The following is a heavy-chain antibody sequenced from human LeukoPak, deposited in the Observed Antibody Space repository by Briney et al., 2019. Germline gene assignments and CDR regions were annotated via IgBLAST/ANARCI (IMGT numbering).Heavy chain of an antibody. V-gene: IGHV3-21*01. J-gene: IGHJ6*02. CDR1: GFTFSSYS. CDR2: ISSSSSWI. D-gene: IGHD3-22*01. Sequence: PGGSLRLSCAASGFTFSSYSMNWVRQAPGKGLEWVSSISSSSSWIYYADSVKGRFTISRDNAKDSLYLQMNSLRAEDTAVYYCAREAVRITMIVVAPKSCMDVWGQGTTVTVSS. CDR3: AREAVRITMIVVAPKSCMDV.